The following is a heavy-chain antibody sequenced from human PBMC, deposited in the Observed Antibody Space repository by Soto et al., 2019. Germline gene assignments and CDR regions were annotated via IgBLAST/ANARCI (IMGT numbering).Heavy chain of an antibody. V-gene: IGHV3-74*01. Sequence: PGGSLRLSCAASGFTFSSYWMHWVRQASGKALVWVLRHNSDGSSTSYADSVKGRFTISRDNAKNTLYLQMNSLRAEDTAVYYCARGNSVAAPNDNWGQGTLVTVSS. D-gene: IGHD6-6*01. CDR2: HNSDGSST. CDR3: ARGNSVAAPNDN. CDR1: GFTFSSYW. J-gene: IGHJ4*02.